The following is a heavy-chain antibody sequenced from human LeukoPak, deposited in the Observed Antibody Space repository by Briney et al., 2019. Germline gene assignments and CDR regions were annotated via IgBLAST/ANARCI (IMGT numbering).Heavy chain of an antibody. CDR3: ARTSGWYAYYYYYMDV. CDR2: IYHSGST. V-gene: IGHV4-38-2*02. Sequence: SETLSLTCTVSGYSISSGYYWGWIRQPPGKGLEWIGSIYHSGSTYYNPSLKSRVTISVDTSKNQFSLKLSSVTAADTAVYYCARTSGWYAYYYYYMDVWGKGTTVTVSS. J-gene: IGHJ6*03. D-gene: IGHD6-19*01. CDR1: GYSISSGYY.